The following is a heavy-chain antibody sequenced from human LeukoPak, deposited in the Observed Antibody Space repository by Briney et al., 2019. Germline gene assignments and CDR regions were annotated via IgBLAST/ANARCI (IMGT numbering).Heavy chain of an antibody. D-gene: IGHD3-3*01. CDR3: ARDRVLEWSGWFDP. CDR2: ISYDGSNK. Sequence: PGRSLRLSCAASGFTFSSYAMHWVRQAPGKGLEWVAVISYDGSNKYYADSVKGRFTISRDNSRNTLYLQMNSLRAEDTAVYYCARDRVLEWSGWFDPWGQGTLVTVSS. J-gene: IGHJ5*02. V-gene: IGHV3-30*04. CDR1: GFTFSSYA.